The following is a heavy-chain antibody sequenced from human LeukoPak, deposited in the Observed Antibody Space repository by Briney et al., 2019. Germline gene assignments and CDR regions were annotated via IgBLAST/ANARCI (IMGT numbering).Heavy chain of an antibody. CDR1: GYSISSGYY. CDR3: AGPSGLDY. Sequence: SETLSLTCTVSGYSISSGYYWDWIRQPPGKGLEWIGTLSHSGSSYYNPSLKSRVTISVDTSKNQFSLKLSSVTAADTAVYYCAGPSGLDYWGQGTLVTVSS. CDR2: LSHSGSS. V-gene: IGHV4-38-2*02. J-gene: IGHJ4*02. D-gene: IGHD1-26*01.